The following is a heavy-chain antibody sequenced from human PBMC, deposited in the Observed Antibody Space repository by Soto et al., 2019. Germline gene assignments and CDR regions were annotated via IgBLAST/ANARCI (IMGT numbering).Heavy chain of an antibody. CDR1: GFTFSSYA. Sequence: EVQLLESGGGLVQPGGSLRLSCAASGFTFSSYAMSWVRQAPGKGLEWVSAISGSGGSTYYADSVKGRFTISRDISKNTLYLQMNSLRAEDTAVYYCAKDSSRYDYIWGSPFDPWGQGTLVTVSS. J-gene: IGHJ5*02. D-gene: IGHD3-16*01. CDR3: AKDSSRYDYIWGSPFDP. V-gene: IGHV3-23*01. CDR2: ISGSGGST.